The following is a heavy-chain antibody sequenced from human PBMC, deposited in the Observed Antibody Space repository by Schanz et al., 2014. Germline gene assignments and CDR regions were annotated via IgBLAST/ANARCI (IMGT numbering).Heavy chain of an antibody. D-gene: IGHD3-10*01. V-gene: IGHV3-30*19. CDR2: ISHDGNNK. Sequence: QVQLVESGGSVVQPGRSLRLSCVASGFTFISYDIHWVRQAPGKGLEWAALISHDGNNKHYVDSVEGRFTISRDNSKSMLFLEMSSLRVEDTAVYYCVREENYPSFLGYYYYMDVWGKGTSVTVSS. CDR3: VREENYPSFLGYYYYMDV. J-gene: IGHJ6*03. CDR1: GFTFISYD.